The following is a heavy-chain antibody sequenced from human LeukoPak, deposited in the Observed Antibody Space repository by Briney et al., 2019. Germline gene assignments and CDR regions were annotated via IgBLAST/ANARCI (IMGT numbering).Heavy chain of an antibody. CDR3: ARDLPWGSGFYYFDY. CDR2: INPNSGGT. D-gene: IGHD7-27*01. V-gene: IGHV1-2*02. J-gene: IGHJ4*02. CDR1: GYTFTGYY. Sequence: ASVKVSCKASGYTFTGYYMHWVRQAPGQGLEWMGWINPNSGGTNYAQKFQGRVTMTRDTSISTAYMELSRLRSDDTAVYYCARDLPWGSGFYYFDYWGQGTLVTVSS.